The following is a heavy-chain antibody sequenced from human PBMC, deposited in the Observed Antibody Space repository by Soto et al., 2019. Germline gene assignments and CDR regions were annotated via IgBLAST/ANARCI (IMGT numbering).Heavy chain of an antibody. V-gene: IGHV3-30*18. CDR2: ISYDGSLK. CDR1: GFTFSAYA. Sequence: QVQLVESGGGVVQPGRSPRLSCAASGFTFSAYAMHWVRQAPGKGLEWVALISYDGSLKYYTESVKGRFTLSRDNSKNTLYLQMTSLGAEDTAVYYCAKDGARGSSSYLLDYWGHGTLVTVSS. J-gene: IGHJ4*01. D-gene: IGHD3-22*01. CDR3: AKDGARGSSSYLLDY.